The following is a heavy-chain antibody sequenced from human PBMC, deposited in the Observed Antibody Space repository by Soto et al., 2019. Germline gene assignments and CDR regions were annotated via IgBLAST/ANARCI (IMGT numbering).Heavy chain of an antibody. V-gene: IGHV3-66*01. J-gene: IGHJ4*02. CDR2: IYSNSST. Sequence: EVQLVESGGGLVQPGGSLRLSCVVSGFTLSSNYMSWVRQAPGKGLEWVSIIYSNSSTYYADSVKGRFTISRDNSKNTLYLQMNGLRAEDTAVYYCARVPYYWGQGTLVTVSS. CDR3: ARVPYY. CDR1: GFTLSSNY.